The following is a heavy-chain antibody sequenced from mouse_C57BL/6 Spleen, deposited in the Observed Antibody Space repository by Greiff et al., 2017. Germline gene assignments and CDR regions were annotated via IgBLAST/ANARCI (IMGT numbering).Heavy chain of an antibody. D-gene: IGHD2-4*01. V-gene: IGHV6-3*01. CDR2: IRLKSDNYAT. Sequence: EVKVEESGGGLVQPGGSMKLSCVASGFTFSNYWMNWVRQSPEKGLEWVAQIRLKSDNYATHYAESVKGRFTISRDDSKSIVYLQMNNLRAEDTGMYYCTARYDYRYAMDYWGQGTSVTVSS. J-gene: IGHJ4*01. CDR1: GFTFSNYW. CDR3: TARYDYRYAMDY.